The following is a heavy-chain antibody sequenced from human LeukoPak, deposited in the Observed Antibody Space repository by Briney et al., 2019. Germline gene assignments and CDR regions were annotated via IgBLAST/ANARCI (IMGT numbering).Heavy chain of an antibody. Sequence: PGRSLRLSCAASGFTFSSYGMHWVRQAPGKGLEWVAVISYDGSNKYYADSVKGRFTISRDNSKNTLYLQMNSLRAEDTAVYYCAKDFQWLDFYFDYWGQGTLVTVSS. CDR3: AKDFQWLDFYFDY. D-gene: IGHD6-19*01. J-gene: IGHJ4*02. CDR2: ISYDGSNK. V-gene: IGHV3-30*18. CDR1: GFTFSSYG.